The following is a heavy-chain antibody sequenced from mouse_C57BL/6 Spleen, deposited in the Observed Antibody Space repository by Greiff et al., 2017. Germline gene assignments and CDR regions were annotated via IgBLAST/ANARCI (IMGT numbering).Heavy chain of an antibody. CDR3: ARNGYGSSHYAMDY. D-gene: IGHD1-1*01. V-gene: IGHV1-52*01. J-gene: IGHJ4*01. CDR2: IDTSDSET. Sequence: QVQLQQPGAELVRPGSSVKLSCKASGYTFTSYWMHWVKQRPIQGLEWIGNIDTSDSETHYNQKFKDKATLTVDKSSSTAYMQLSSLTSEDSAVYYCARNGYGSSHYAMDYWGQGTSVTVSS. CDR1: GYTFTSYW.